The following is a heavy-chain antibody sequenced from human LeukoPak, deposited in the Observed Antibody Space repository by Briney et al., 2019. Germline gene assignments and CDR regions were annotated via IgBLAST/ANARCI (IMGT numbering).Heavy chain of an antibody. J-gene: IGHJ3*02. D-gene: IGHD3-22*01. CDR3: ARGGDYYDSSGYYDDAFDI. CDR2: INPNSGGT. V-gene: IGHV1-2*02. Sequence: GASVKVSCKASGYTFTRFSIHWVRQAPGQGLEWMGWINPNSGGTNYAQKFQGRATMTRDTSINTAYMELSRLRSGDTAVYYCARGGDYYDSSGYYDDAFDIWGQGTMVTVSS. CDR1: GYTFTRFS.